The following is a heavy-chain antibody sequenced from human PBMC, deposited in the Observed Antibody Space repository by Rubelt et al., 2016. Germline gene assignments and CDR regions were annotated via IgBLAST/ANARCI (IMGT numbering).Heavy chain of an antibody. CDR1: GYTFTSYG. V-gene: IGHV1-18*01. J-gene: IGHJ4*02. D-gene: IGHD3-16*02. CDR3: ARNLIMITFGGVIVPPDY. Sequence: QVQLVRSGAEVKKPGASVKVSCKASGYTFTSYGISWVRQATGQGLEWMGWNSAYTGNTHYAQKLQGRVTMNTDTATSTAYMELRSLRSDDTAMYYCARNLIMITFGGVIVPPDYWGQGTLVTVSS. CDR2: NSAYTGNT.